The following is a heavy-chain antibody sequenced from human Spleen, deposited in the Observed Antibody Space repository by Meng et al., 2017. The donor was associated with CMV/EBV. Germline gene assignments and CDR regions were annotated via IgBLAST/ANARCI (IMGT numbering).Heavy chain of an antibody. D-gene: IGHD1-26*01. CDR3: ARGITRRATTTWMKPFDT. CDR1: GGSISGYY. J-gene: IGHJ5*02. Sequence: GSLRLSCSVSGGSISGYYWSWIRQPPGQRLEWVGFISHTGSTSYNPSLKSRVTISIDTSRNLFSLRLRSVTAADSAVYFCARGITRRATTTWMKPFDTWGQGTLVTVSS. CDR2: ISHTGST. V-gene: IGHV4-59*12.